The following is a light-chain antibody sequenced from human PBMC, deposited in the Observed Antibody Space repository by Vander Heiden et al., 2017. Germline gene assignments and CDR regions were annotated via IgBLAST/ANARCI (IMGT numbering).Light chain of an antibody. CDR1: SSAVGGYKY. Sequence: QSALTQPPSASGSPGQSVTVSCTGTSSAVGGYKYVAWYQPHPDNAPKLMIYEVTKRPSGVPDRFSGSKSGNTASLTVSGLQAEDEADYYCISYAGSNNLVFGGGTKLTVL. CDR3: ISYAGSNNLV. V-gene: IGLV2-8*01. CDR2: EVT. J-gene: IGLJ2*01.